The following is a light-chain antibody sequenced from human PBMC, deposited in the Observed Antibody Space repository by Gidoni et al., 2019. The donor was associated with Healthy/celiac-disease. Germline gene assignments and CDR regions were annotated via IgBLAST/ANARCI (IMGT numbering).Light chain of an antibody. Sequence: DIQMTQSPSALSASVGDRVTITCQASHEISKYLYWYQQKPGKAPKLLIYDATNLETGVPARFSGSGSGTDFTFISSSLQPEDIATYYWQQYDNLYTFGQGTKLEIK. CDR3: QQYDNLYT. CDR1: HEISKY. J-gene: IGKJ2*01. V-gene: IGKV1-33*01. CDR2: DAT.